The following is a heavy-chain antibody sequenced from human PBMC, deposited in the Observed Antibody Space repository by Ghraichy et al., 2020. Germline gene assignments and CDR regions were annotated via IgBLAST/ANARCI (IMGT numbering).Heavy chain of an antibody. Sequence: SVKVSCKASGGTFSSYAISWVRQAPGQGLEWMGGIIPIFGTANYAQKFQGRVTITADESTSTAYMELSSLRSEDTAVYYCARFAYYYDSSGYPTYYYYYGMDVWGQGTTVTVSS. D-gene: IGHD3-22*01. J-gene: IGHJ6*02. V-gene: IGHV1-69*13. CDR1: GGTFSSYA. CDR3: ARFAYYYDSSGYPTYYYYYGMDV. CDR2: IIPIFGTA.